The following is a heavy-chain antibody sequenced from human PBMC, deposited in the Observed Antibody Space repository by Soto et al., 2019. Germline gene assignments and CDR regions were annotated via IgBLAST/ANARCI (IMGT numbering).Heavy chain of an antibody. CDR3: AKATTNGGWFNPFDS. Sequence: GGSLRLSCAASGFSFVNYAMNWVRQAPGKGLEWVSGLSGSGTSTYYADSVKGRFTISRDNSRDTLFLQMNSLTADDTAVYYCAKATTNGGWFNPFDSWGQGALVTVAS. V-gene: IGHV3-23*01. D-gene: IGHD6-19*01. CDR2: LSGSGTST. CDR1: GFSFVNYA. J-gene: IGHJ4*02.